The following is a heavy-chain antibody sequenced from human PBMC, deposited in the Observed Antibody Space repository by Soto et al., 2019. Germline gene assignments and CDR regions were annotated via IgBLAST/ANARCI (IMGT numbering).Heavy chain of an antibody. CDR2: INPNSGGT. Sequence: GASVKVSCKTSGYTFTGYYMHWVRQAPGQGLEWMGWINPNSGGTNYAQKFQGRVTMTRDTSISTAYMELSRLRSDDTAVYYCASWAVRVGAHHNDYWGQGTLVTVSS. D-gene: IGHD1-26*01. J-gene: IGHJ4*02. CDR1: GYTFTGYY. V-gene: IGHV1-2*02. CDR3: ASWAVRVGAHHNDY.